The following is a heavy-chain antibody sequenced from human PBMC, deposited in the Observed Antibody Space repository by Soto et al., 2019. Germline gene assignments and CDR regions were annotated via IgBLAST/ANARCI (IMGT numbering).Heavy chain of an antibody. CDR3: ARDLGGPGY. CDR1: GFTFSSYA. D-gene: IGHD3-16*01. V-gene: IGHV3-30-3*01. CDR2: ISYDGSNK. Sequence: QVQLVESGGGVVQPGRSLRLSCAASGFTFSSYAMHWVRQAPGKGLEWVAVISYDGSNKYYADSVKGRFTISRDNSKNTLYLQMNSLRAEDTAVYYCARDLGGPGYWGQGTLVTVSS. J-gene: IGHJ4*02.